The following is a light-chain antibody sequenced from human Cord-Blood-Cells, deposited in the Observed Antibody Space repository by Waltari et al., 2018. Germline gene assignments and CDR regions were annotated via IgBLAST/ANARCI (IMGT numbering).Light chain of an antibody. J-gene: IGLJ3*02. CDR3: SSYTSSSTWV. CDR1: RSDVGCYNY. V-gene: IGLV2-14*01. Sequence: QSALTQPASVSGSPGQSITISCTGTRSDVGCYNYVSWYQQHQAKAPKLMIYDVSKRPSGVSNRFSGSKSGNTASLTISGLQAEDEADYYCSSYTSSSTWVFGGGTKLTVL. CDR2: DVS.